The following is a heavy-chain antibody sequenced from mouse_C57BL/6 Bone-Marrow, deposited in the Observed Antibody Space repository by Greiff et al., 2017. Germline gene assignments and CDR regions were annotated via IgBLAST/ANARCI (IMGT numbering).Heavy chain of an antibody. CDR3: ARTGFYYGSSYDFDY. V-gene: IGHV1-64*01. CDR1: GYTFTSYW. J-gene: IGHJ2*01. D-gene: IGHD1-1*01. Sequence: VQLQQPGAELVKPGASVKLSCKASGYTFTSYWMHWVKQRPGQGLEWIGMIHPNSGSTNYNEKFKSKDTLTVDKSSSTAYMQLSSLTSEDSAVYYCARTGFYYGSSYDFDYWGQGTTLTVSS. CDR2: IHPNSGST.